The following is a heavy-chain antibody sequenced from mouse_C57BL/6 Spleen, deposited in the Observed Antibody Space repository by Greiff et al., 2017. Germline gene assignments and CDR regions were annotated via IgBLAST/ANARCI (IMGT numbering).Heavy chain of an antibody. V-gene: IGHV1-15*01. Sequence: VKLQESGAELVRPGASVTLSCKASGYTFTDYEMHWVKQTPVHGLEWIGAIDPETGGTAYNQKFKGKAILTADKSSSTAYMELRSLTSEDSAVYYGTRRGFFTRGYAMDYWGQGTSVTVSS. CDR1: GYTFTDYE. CDR2: IDPETGGT. CDR3: TRRGFFTRGYAMDY. J-gene: IGHJ4*01. D-gene: IGHD1-1*01.